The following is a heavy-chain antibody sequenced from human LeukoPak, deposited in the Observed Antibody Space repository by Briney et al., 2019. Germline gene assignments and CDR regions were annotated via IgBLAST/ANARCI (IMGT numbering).Heavy chain of an antibody. J-gene: IGHJ4*02. CDR1: GYTFTGYY. D-gene: IGHD3-3*01. Sequence: GASVKVSCKASGYTFTGYYMHWVRQAPGQGLEWMGWINPNSGGTNYAQKFQGRVTMTRDTSISTAYMELSRLRSDDTAVYYCARVRVGGFGVVKVRIFDYWGQGTLVTVSS. CDR2: INPNSGGT. V-gene: IGHV1-2*02. CDR3: ARVRVGGFGVVKVRIFDY.